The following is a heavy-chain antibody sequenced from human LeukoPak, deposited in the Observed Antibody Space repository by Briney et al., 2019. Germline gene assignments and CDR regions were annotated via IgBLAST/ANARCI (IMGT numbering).Heavy chain of an antibody. CDR2: ISSSSSYI. Sequence: PGGSLRLSCAASGFTFSSYGMIWVRQAPGKGLEWVSAISSSSSYIYYADSVKGRFTISRDNAKNSLYLQMNSLRAEDTAVYYCARDKGLEPRSDYWGQGTLVTVSS. D-gene: IGHD1-1*01. V-gene: IGHV3-21*01. CDR1: GFTFSSYG. J-gene: IGHJ4*02. CDR3: ARDKGLEPRSDY.